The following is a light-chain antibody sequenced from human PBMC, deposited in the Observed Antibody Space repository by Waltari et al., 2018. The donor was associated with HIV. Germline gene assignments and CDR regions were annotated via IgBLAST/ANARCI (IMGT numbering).Light chain of an antibody. CDR2: EVK. V-gene: IGLV2-18*02. CDR3: SSYKNNNTLV. Sequence: QSALTQPPSVSASPGQSVTISCTGTSGDIGAYNRVPWYLQPPGTAPKVIIYEVKNRPSGVPDRFSGSKSGSTASLTISGLQAEDEADYFCSSYKNNNTLVFGTGTKVTVL. J-gene: IGLJ1*01. CDR1: SGDIGAYNR.